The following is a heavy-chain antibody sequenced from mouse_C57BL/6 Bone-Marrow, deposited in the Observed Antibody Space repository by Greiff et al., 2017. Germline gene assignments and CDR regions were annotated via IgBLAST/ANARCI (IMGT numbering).Heavy chain of an antibody. Sequence: QVQLQQPGAELVMPGASVKLSCKASGYTFTSYWMHWVKQRPGQGLEWIGEIDPSDSYTNYNQKFQGKSTLTVDKSSSTAYMQLSSLTSEDSAVYYCARTPFYDYDWYYAMDYWGQGTSVTVSS. V-gene: IGHV1-69*01. CDR2: IDPSDSYT. CDR3: ARTPFYDYDWYYAMDY. CDR1: GYTFTSYW. J-gene: IGHJ4*01. D-gene: IGHD2-4*01.